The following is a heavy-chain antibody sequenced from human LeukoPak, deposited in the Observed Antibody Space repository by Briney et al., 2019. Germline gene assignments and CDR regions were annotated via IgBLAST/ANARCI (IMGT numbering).Heavy chain of an antibody. J-gene: IGHJ3*02. CDR2: INPSGGST. CDR1: GYTFTSYY. V-gene: IGHV1-46*01. CDR3: ARDTDLDYDSSGYYSSLAFDI. Sequence: ASVKVSCKASGYTFTSYYMPWVRQAPGQGLEWMGIINPSGGSTSYAQKFQGRVTMTRDTSTSTVYMELSSLRSEDTAVYYCARDTDLDYDSSGYYSSLAFDIWGQGTMVTVSS. D-gene: IGHD3-22*01.